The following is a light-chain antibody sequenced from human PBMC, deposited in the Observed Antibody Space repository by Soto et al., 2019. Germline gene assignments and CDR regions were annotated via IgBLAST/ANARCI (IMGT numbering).Light chain of an antibody. Sequence: EIVLTQSPGTLSLSPGERATLSCRASQSVSSNYLAWYQQKPGQAPRLLIYSASTRATGIPDRFSGSESGTDFTLTISRLETEDFAVYYCQQYGSSPPVTFGGGTKVEIK. V-gene: IGKV3-20*01. CDR1: QSVSSNY. CDR2: SAS. J-gene: IGKJ4*01. CDR3: QQYGSSPPVT.